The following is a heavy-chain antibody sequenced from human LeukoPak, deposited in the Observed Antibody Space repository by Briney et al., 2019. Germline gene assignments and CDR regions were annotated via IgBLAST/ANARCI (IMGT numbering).Heavy chain of an antibody. Sequence: GGSLRLSCAASGFTFITNYMTWVRQAPGKGLEWVSVLYSDGNTKYADSVQGRFTISRDNSKNTLYLEMNSLSPDDTAVYYCARGVEPLAANTLAYWGQGTLVTVSS. D-gene: IGHD1-14*01. CDR2: LYSDGNT. CDR1: GFTFITNY. J-gene: IGHJ4*02. CDR3: ARGVEPLAANTLAY. V-gene: IGHV3-53*01.